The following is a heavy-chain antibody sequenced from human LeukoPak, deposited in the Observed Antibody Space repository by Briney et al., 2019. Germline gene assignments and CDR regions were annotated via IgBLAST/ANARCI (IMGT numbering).Heavy chain of an antibody. CDR1: GFTFSSYS. CDR3: ARVPDVRKWLHSYWYFDL. J-gene: IGHJ2*01. CDR2: ISSSSSYI. Sequence: GGSLRLSCAASGFTFSSYSMNWVRQAPGKGLEWVSSISSSSSYIYYADSVKGRFTISRDNAKNSLYLQMNSLRAEDTAVYYCARVPDVRKWLHSYWYFDLWGRGTLVTVSS. D-gene: IGHD5-12*01. V-gene: IGHV3-21*01.